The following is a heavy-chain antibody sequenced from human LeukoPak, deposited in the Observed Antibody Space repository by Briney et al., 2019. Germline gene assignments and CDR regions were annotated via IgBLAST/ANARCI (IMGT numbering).Heavy chain of an antibody. CDR3: ATASLGYCSSTSCYLDIVATINPYYFDY. J-gene: IGHJ4*02. CDR2: IYYSGST. CDR1: GGSISSSSYY. Sequence: KPSETLSLTCTVSGGSISSSSYYWGWIRQPPGKGLEWIGSIYYSGSTYYNPSLKSRVTISVDTSKNQFSLKLSSVTAADTAVYYCATASLGYCSSTSCYLDIVATINPYYFDYWGQGTLVTVSS. V-gene: IGHV4-39*01. D-gene: IGHD2-2*01.